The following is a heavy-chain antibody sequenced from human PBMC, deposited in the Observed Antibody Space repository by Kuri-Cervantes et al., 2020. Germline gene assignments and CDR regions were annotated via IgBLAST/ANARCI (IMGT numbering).Heavy chain of an antibody. D-gene: IGHD3-22*01. Sequence: SLKISCAASGFTFDDYAMHWVRQAPGKGLEWVSGISWISGSIGYADSVKGRFTISRDNAKNSLYLQMNSLRAEDTALYYCAKGSTYYYDSSGYLGYWGQGTQVTVSS. CDR1: GFTFDDYA. CDR2: ISWISGSI. J-gene: IGHJ4*02. V-gene: IGHV3-9*01. CDR3: AKGSTYYYDSSGYLGY.